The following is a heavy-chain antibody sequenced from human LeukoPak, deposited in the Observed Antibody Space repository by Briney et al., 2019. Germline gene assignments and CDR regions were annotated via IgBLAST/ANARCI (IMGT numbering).Heavy chain of an antibody. CDR1: GFTFSSFA. CDR2: ITGNHGPT. D-gene: IGHD6-13*01. J-gene: IGHJ5*02. Sequence: GGSLRLSCAASGFTFSSFAMTWVRQAPGKGLEWVSSITGNHGPTYNTDSVKGRFTISRDNSQNTLYLQMNSLRAEDTAVYYCAVQPQQQLVPRWFDPWGQGTLVTVSS. CDR3: AVQPQQQLVPRWFDP. V-gene: IGHV3-23*01.